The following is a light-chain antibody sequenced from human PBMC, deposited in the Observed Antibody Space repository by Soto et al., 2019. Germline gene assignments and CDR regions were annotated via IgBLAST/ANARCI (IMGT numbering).Light chain of an antibody. J-gene: IGKJ1*01. Sequence: EIVFTQYPCSLSLSPGERATLSCRASQSVSSSYLAWYQQKPGQAPRLLIYGASSRATGIPDRFSGSGSGTDFTLTISRLEPEDFAVCYCQQYGNSPQTFGQGTKVDIK. CDR1: QSVSSSY. CDR2: GAS. CDR3: QQYGNSPQT. V-gene: IGKV3-20*01.